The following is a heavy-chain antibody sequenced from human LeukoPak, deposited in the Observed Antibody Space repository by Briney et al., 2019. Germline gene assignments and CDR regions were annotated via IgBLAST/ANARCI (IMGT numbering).Heavy chain of an antibody. J-gene: IGHJ4*02. D-gene: IGHD3-9*01. CDR2: ISSSGTYI. V-gene: IGHV3-21*05. Sequence: GGSLRLSCAVSGFTFRTCAMSWVRQAPGKGLEWVSYISSSGTYINSADSVKGRFAISRDYPKNSLYLQMSSLRAEDTAVYYCARQGGDILTGYLDYWGQGTLVTVSS. CDR3: ARQGGDILTGYLDY. CDR1: GFTFRTCA.